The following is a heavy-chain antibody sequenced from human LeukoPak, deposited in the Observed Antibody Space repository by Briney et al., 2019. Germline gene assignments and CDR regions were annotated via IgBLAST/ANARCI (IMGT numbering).Heavy chain of an antibody. CDR3: ARDGYYGSGSYYRRADY. V-gene: IGHV1-2*02. D-gene: IGHD3-10*01. J-gene: IGHJ4*02. CDR1: GYTFTGYY. CDR2: INPNSGGT. Sequence: ASVKVSCKASGYTFTGYYMHWVRQAPGQGLEWMGWINPNSGGTNYAQKFQGRVTMTRDTSISTAYMELSRLRSDDTAVYYCARDGYYGSGSYYRRADYWGQGTLVTVSS.